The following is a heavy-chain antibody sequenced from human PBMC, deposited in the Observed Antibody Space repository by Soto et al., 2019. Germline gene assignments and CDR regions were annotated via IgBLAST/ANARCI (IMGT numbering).Heavy chain of an antibody. CDR2: IYYTGNT. CDR3: ARRTVNIRTFYSGLKTHCFDY. J-gene: IGHJ4*02. V-gene: IGHV4-39*01. CDR1: GGSISSSSYY. D-gene: IGHD6-19*01. Sequence: PSETLSLTCAVSGGSISSSSYYWGWIRQPPGKGLEWIGSIYYTGNTYYTLSLQSRVAISVDTSKNQFSLKLNSVTAADTAVYYCARRTVNIRTFYSGLKTHCFDYWGQGALVTVSS.